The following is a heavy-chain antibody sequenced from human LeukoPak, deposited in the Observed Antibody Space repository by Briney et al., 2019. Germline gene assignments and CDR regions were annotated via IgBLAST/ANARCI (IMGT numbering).Heavy chain of an antibody. CDR2: ISGRDGST. V-gene: IGHV3-23*01. D-gene: IGHD1-26*01. J-gene: IGHJ5*02. CDR1: GFTFSNYS. Sequence: GGSLRLSCAASGFTFSNYSMSWVRQAPGKGLEWVSGISGRDGSTYFADSVKGRFTISGDNSKNTLYLQMNSLRAEDTAVYYCAKRGGATPWGQGTLVTVSS. CDR3: AKRGGATP.